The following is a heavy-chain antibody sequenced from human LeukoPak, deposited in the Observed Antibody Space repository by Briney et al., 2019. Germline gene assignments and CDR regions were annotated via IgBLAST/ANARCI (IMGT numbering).Heavy chain of an antibody. CDR1: GYTFTNYD. CDR2: MNPNSGNT. Sequence: ASVKVSCKASGYTFTNYDINWARQATGQGLEWLGWMNPNSGNTGYAQKFQGSVTMTRNTSITTAYMELNSLRSEDTAIYYCSRGLRDSSGKEYFDYWGQGTLVTVSS. J-gene: IGHJ4*02. V-gene: IGHV1-8*01. CDR3: SRGLRDSSGKEYFDY. D-gene: IGHD3-22*01.